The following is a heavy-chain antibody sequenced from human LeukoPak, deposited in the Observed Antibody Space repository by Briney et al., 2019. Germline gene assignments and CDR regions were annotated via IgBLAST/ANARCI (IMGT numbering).Heavy chain of an antibody. J-gene: IGHJ4*02. CDR3: ARDWTLNY. CDR1: GFTFSRYA. CDR2: VSFDGDNK. Sequence: PGRSLRLSCAASGFTFSRYAMHWVRQAPGKGLEWVAVVSFDGDNKYYADSVKDRFTISRDNSQNTLYLQLNSLRAEDTAVYYCARDWTLNYWGQGTLVTVSS. D-gene: IGHD3/OR15-3a*01. V-gene: IGHV3-30-3*01.